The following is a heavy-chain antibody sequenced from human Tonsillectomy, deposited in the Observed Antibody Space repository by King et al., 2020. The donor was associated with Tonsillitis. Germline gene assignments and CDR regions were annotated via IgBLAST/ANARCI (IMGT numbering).Heavy chain of an antibody. CDR3: ARVYYGSGAEY. CDR2: ISPNSGDT. D-gene: IGHD3-10*01. Sequence: VQLVESGAEVKKPGASVKVSCKASGYIFTAYYIYWVRQAPGQGLEWMGWISPNSGDTKYAQKFQGRVTMTWDTSVNTTYMALSSLRSDDTAVYYCARVYYGSGAEYWGQGSLVTVSS. CDR1: GYIFTAYY. V-gene: IGHV1-2*02. J-gene: IGHJ4*02.